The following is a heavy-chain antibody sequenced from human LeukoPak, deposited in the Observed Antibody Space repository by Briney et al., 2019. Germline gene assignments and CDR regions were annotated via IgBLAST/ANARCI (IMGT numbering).Heavy chain of an antibody. CDR2: ISSSGSTI. V-gene: IGHV3-11*01. CDR3: VRFAAAGYYFDY. Sequence: PGGSLRLSCAASGFTFSDYYMSWIRQAPGKGLEWVSYISSSGSTIYYADSVKGRFTISRDNAKNSLYLQMNSLRAEDTAVYYCVRFAAAGYYFDYWGQGTLVTVSS. CDR1: GFTFSDYY. J-gene: IGHJ4*02. D-gene: IGHD6-13*01.